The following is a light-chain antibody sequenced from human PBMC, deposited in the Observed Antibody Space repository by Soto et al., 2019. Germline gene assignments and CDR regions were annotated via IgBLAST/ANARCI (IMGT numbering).Light chain of an antibody. J-gene: IGKJ4*01. CDR3: QQYYSPPPT. CDR2: WAS. Sequence: DMVMTQSPDSLAVSLGERATINCKSSQSVLYTSTNNNYLAWYQQKPGQPPKLLIYWASTRESGVPDRFSGSGSGTDFTLTISSLQAEDVAIYYCQQYYSPPPTFGGGTKVEIK. CDR1: QSVLYTSTNNNY. V-gene: IGKV4-1*01.